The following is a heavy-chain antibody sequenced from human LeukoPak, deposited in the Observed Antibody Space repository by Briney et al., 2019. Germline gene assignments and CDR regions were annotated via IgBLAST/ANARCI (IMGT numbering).Heavy chain of an antibody. CDR2: IYYSGST. V-gene: IGHV4-59*01. CDR3: ARWTRGLAALDY. Sequence: SETLSLTCTVSGGSISSYYWSWIRQPPGKGLKWIGYIYYSGSTNYNPSLKSRVTISVDTSKNQFSLKLSSVTAADTAVYYCARWTRGLAALDYWGQGTLVTVSS. CDR1: GGSISSYY. J-gene: IGHJ4*02. D-gene: IGHD6-13*01.